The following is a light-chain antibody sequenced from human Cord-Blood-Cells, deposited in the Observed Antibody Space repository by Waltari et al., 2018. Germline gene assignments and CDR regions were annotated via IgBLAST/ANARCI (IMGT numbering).Light chain of an antibody. CDR3: SSYTSSSSWV. Sequence: QSALTQPASVSGSPGQSITISCTGTSSDVGGYNYVYWYQQHPGKAPKLRIYDLNNRPAGVSYRFSGSKSGNTASLTISGLQAEDEADYYCSSYTSSSSWVFGGGTKLTVL. J-gene: IGLJ3*02. V-gene: IGLV2-14*03. CDR1: SSDVGGYNY. CDR2: DLN.